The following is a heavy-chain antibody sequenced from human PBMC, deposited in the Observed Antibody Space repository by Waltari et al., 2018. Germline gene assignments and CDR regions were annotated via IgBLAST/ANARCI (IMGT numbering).Heavy chain of an antibody. Sequence: QVQLVQSGAEVKKPGASVKVSCKASGYTFTSYYMHWVRQAPGQGLEWMGIINPSGGSTSYAQKFQGRVTMTRDTSTSTVYMELSSLRSEDTAVYYCARGGTMVQGVSNWFDPWGQGTLVTVSS. J-gene: IGHJ5*02. CDR1: GYTFTSYY. V-gene: IGHV1-46*01. CDR2: INPSGGST. D-gene: IGHD3-10*01. CDR3: ARGGTMVQGVSNWFDP.